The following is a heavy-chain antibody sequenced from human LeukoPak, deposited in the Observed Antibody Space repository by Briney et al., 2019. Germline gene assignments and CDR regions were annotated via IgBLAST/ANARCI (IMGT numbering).Heavy chain of an antibody. CDR1: GFTFSSYW. V-gene: IGHV3-7*01. CDR3: ARTAINIVVVPAAIYFDY. CDR2: IKQDGSEK. D-gene: IGHD2-2*01. J-gene: IGHJ4*02. Sequence: GGSLRLSCVASGFTFSSYWMSWVRQAPGKGLEWVANIKQDGSEKYYVDSVKGRFTISRDNAKNSLYLQMNSLRAEDTAVYYCARTAINIVVVPAAIYFDYWGQGTLVTVSS.